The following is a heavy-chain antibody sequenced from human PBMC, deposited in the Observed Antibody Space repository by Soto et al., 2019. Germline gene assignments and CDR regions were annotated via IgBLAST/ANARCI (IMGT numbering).Heavy chain of an antibody. CDR2: ISAYNGNT. V-gene: IGHV1-18*01. D-gene: IGHD2-15*01. Sequence: GASVKVSCKASGYTFTSYGISWVRQPPGQGLEWMGWISAYNGNTNYAQKLQGRVTMTTDTSTSTAYMELRSLRSDDTAVYYCARDPDCSGGSCYQETWGQGTLVTVSS. J-gene: IGHJ5*02. CDR1: GYTFTSYG. CDR3: ARDPDCSGGSCYQET.